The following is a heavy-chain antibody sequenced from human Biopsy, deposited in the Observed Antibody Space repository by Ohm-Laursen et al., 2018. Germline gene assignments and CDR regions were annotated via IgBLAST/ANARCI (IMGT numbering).Heavy chain of an antibody. CDR1: GGSISSDY. Sequence: SGTLSLTCAVSGGSISSDYWSWIRQTPGKGLEWIGYIYYSGSTNYNPSLKSRVTISVDTSKNQFFLRLNSVTAADTVVYYCARATNSTGWPYYYFYGMDVWGQGTTVTVSS. V-gene: IGHV4-59*01. CDR2: IYYSGST. CDR3: ARATNSTGWPYYYFYGMDV. J-gene: IGHJ6*02. D-gene: IGHD2/OR15-2a*01.